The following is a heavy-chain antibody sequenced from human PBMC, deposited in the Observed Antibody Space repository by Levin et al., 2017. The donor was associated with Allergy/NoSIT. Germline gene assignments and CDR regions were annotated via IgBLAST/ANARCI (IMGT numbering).Heavy chain of an antibody. CDR3: TSRSYSSSGYGMDV. Sequence: GGSLRLSCAASGFTFSNAWMSWVRQAPGKGLEWVGRIKSKTDGGTTDYAAPVKGRVTISRDDAKNTLYLQMNSLKTEDTAVYDGTSRSYSSSGYGMDVWGQGTTVTVSS. CDR1: GFTFSNAW. J-gene: IGHJ6*02. D-gene: IGHD6-13*01. V-gene: IGHV3-15*01. CDR2: IKSKTDGGTT.